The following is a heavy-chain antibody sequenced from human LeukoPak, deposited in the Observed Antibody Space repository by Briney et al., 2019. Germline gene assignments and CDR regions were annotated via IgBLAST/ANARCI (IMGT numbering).Heavy chain of an antibody. CDR1: GYTFSDNF. D-gene: IGHD3-10*01. CDR2: INPNNGDT. J-gene: IGHJ3*02. CDR3: ARGWHYAVRHLVRGAFDI. Sequence: GASVKVSCKASGYTFSDNFIHWVRQAPGQGLEWMGWINPNNGDTNYAQKFQGRVTMTRDTSISTAYMELSSLRSEDTAVYYCARGWHYAVRHLVRGAFDIWGQGTMVTVSA. V-gene: IGHV1-2*02.